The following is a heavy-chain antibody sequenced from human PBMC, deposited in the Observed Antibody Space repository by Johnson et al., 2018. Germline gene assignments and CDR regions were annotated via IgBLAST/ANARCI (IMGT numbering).Heavy chain of an antibody. D-gene: IGHD1-1*01. J-gene: IGHJ3*02. CDR3: AKGRTGTGNFPDAFDI. CDR2: ISYDGSNK. Sequence: QVQLVESGGDVVQPGRSXRLSCAASGFTFSSYGMHWVRQAPGKGLEWVAIISYDGSNKYYADSVKGRFTISRDNSKNTLYLQMNSLRAEDTAVYSCAKGRTGTGNFPDAFDIWGQGTMVTVSS. CDR1: GFTFSSYG. V-gene: IGHV3-30*18.